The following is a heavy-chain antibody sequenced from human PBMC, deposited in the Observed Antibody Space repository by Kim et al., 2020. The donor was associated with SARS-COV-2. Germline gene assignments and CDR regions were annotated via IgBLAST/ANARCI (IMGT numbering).Heavy chain of an antibody. CDR1: GFTFSSYS. J-gene: IGHJ6*02. CDR3: ARDSRPGDCSGGSCYRAGSYGMDV. CDR2: ISSSSSYI. V-gene: IGHV3-21*01. D-gene: IGHD2-15*01. Sequence: GGSLRLSCAASGFTFSSYSMNWVRQAPGKGLEWVSSISSSSSYIYYADSVKGRFTISRDNAKNSLYLQMNSLRAEDTAVYYCARDSRPGDCSGGSCYRAGSYGMDVWGQGTTVTVSS.